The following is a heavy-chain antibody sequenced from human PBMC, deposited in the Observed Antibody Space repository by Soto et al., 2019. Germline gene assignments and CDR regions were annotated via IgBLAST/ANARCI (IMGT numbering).Heavy chain of an antibody. CDR1: GGSISSYY. J-gene: IGHJ4*02. CDR3: ARGYSSSWYSDY. Sequence: QVQLQESGPGLVKPSETLSLTCTVSGGSISSYYWSWIRQPPGKGLEWIGYIYYSGSTNHNPSLKSRVTISVDTSKNQCSLKLRSVTAADTAVYYCARGYSSSWYSDYWGQGTLVIVSS. D-gene: IGHD6-13*01. V-gene: IGHV4-59*01. CDR2: IYYSGST.